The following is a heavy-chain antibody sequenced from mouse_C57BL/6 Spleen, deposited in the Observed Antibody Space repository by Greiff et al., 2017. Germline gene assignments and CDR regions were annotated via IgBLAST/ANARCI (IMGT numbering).Heavy chain of an antibody. V-gene: IGHV1-55*01. CDR1: GYTFTSYW. J-gene: IGHJ4*01. Sequence: QVQLQQPGAELVRPGASVKMSCKASGYTFTSYWITWVKQRPGQGLEWIGDIYPGSGSTNYNEKFKSKATLTVDTSSSTAYMQLSSLTSEDSAVYYCARRFDYGSPSYYAMDYWGQGTSVTVSS. D-gene: IGHD1-1*01. CDR2: IYPGSGST. CDR3: ARRFDYGSPSYYAMDY.